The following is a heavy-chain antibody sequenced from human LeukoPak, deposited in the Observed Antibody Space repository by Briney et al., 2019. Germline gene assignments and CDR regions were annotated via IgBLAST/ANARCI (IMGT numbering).Heavy chain of an antibody. J-gene: IGHJ4*02. V-gene: IGHV3-7*01. Sequence: PGGSLRLSCAASGFTFSSYWMSWVRQAPGKGLEWVANIKQDGSEKYYVDSVKGRFTISRDSAKNSLYLQMNSLRAEDTAVYYCARDWSVATAAVGYWGQGTLVTVSS. CDR1: GFTFSSYW. D-gene: IGHD2-2*01. CDR3: ARDWSVATAAVGY. CDR2: IKQDGSEK.